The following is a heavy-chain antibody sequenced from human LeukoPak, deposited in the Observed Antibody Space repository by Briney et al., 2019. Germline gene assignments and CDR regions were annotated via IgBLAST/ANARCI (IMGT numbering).Heavy chain of an antibody. CDR2: INHSGST. J-gene: IGHJ4*02. CDR1: GGSFSGYY. CDR3: ARGRAYYYGSGSAADY. Sequence: SKTLSLTCAVYGGSFSGYYWSWIRQPPGKGLEWIGEINHSGSTNYNPSLKSRVTISVDTSKNQFSPKLSSVTAADTAVYYCARGRAYYYGSGSAADYWGQGTLVTVSS. D-gene: IGHD3-10*01. V-gene: IGHV4-34*01.